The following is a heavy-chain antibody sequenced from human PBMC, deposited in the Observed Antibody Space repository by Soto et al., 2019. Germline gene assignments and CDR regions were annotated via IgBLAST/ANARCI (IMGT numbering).Heavy chain of an antibody. Sequence: GESLKISCKASGYNFANYWIAWVRQMPGKGLEWMGIIYPGDSDTRYSPSFQGQVTISADKSTAYLQWSSLKASDTAIYYCAGQKNDFLTGYYASYGMDVWGQGTTVTVSS. V-gene: IGHV5-51*01. J-gene: IGHJ6*02. CDR3: AGQKNDFLTGYYASYGMDV. CDR2: IYPGDSDT. D-gene: IGHD3-9*01. CDR1: GYNFANYW.